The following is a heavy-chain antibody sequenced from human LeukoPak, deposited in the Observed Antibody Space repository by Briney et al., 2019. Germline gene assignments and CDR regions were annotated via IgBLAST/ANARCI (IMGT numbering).Heavy chain of an antibody. V-gene: IGHV3-23*01. D-gene: IGHD3-22*01. CDR1: GFTFSSYG. CDR2: ISGSGGST. Sequence: PGGSLRLSCAASGFTFSSYGMSWVRQAPGKGLEWVSAISGSGGSTYYADSVKGRFTISRDNSKNTLYLQMNSLRAEDTAVYYCAKDRAYYYDSSGYLLYWGQGTLVTVSS. J-gene: IGHJ4*02. CDR3: AKDRAYYYDSSGYLLY.